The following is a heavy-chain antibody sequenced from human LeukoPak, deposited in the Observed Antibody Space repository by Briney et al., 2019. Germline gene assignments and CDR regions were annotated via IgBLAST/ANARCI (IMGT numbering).Heavy chain of an antibody. Sequence: PSETLSLTCTVSGGSISSYYWSWIRQPPGKGLEWIGYIYYSGSTNYNPSLKSRVTISVDTSKNQFSLKLSSVTAADPAVYYCARWDRAFDIWGQGTMVTVSS. CDR1: GGSISSYY. CDR3: ARWDRAFDI. J-gene: IGHJ3*02. V-gene: IGHV4-59*01. D-gene: IGHD1-26*01. CDR2: IYYSGST.